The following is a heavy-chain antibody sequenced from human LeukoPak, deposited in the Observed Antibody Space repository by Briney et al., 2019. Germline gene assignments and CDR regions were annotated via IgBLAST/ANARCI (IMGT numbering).Heavy chain of an antibody. J-gene: IGHJ5*02. D-gene: IGHD3-10*01. CDR1: GGSFSGYY. CDR3: ARGSVLLWFGELTGYWFDP. Sequence: SETLSLTCAVYGGSFSGYYWSWIRQPPGKGLEWIGEINHSGSTNYNPSLKSRVTISVDTSKNQFSLKLSSVTAADTAVYYCARGSVLLWFGELTGYWFDPWGQGTLVTVSS. CDR2: INHSGST. V-gene: IGHV4-34*01.